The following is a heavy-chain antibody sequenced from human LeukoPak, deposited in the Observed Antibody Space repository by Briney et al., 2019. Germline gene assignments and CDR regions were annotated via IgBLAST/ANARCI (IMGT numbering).Heavy chain of an antibody. Sequence: SETLSLTCTVSGGSISSSSYYWGWIRQPPGKGLEWIGSIYYSGSTYYNPSLKSRVTISVDTSKNQFSLKLSSVTAADTAVYYCARHRAPPWYYYDSSGRKGSDAFDIWGQGTMVTVSS. CDR1: GGSISSSSYY. D-gene: IGHD3-22*01. CDR3: ARHRAPPWYYYDSSGRKGSDAFDI. J-gene: IGHJ3*02. V-gene: IGHV4-39*01. CDR2: IYYSGST.